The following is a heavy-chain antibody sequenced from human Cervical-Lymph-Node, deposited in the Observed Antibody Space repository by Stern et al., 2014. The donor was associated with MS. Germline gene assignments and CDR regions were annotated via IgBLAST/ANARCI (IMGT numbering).Heavy chain of an antibody. J-gene: IGHJ5*02. V-gene: IGHV4-34*01. Sequence: QVQLQQWGAGPLKPSETLSLTCAVRGGYFSGTYWSWIRQPQGKGLEWIVEINHIGSTNYTPSLKSRVTLLRDTSRTEFSLRLRSVTAADTAVYYCASAGDGSSQHNWFDAWGQGALVTVSS. CDR1: GGYFSGTY. CDR2: INHIGST. D-gene: IGHD6-13*01. CDR3: ASAGDGSSQHNWFDA.